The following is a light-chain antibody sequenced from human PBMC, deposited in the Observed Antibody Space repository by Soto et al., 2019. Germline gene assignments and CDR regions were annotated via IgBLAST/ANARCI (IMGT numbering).Light chain of an antibody. V-gene: IGKV1-5*03. Sequence: DIQMTQSPATLSASVGDRVTITCRASQNIYTWLAWYQQKPGKAPKLLIYEAPSLETGVPSRFSGSGSGTEFTLTISSLQPDDFATYYCQHYNSYSEAFGQGTKVDI. CDR2: EAP. CDR3: QHYNSYSEA. CDR1: QNIYTW. J-gene: IGKJ1*01.